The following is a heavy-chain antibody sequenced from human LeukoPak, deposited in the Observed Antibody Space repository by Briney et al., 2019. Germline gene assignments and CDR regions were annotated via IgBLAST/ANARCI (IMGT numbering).Heavy chain of an antibody. CDR1: GGSFSGYY. CDR3: ARVAAAGTKHYFDY. J-gene: IGHJ4*02. V-gene: IGHV4-34*01. D-gene: IGHD6-13*01. CDR2: INHSGST. Sequence: PSETLSLTCAVYGGSFSGYYWSWIRQPPGKGLEWIGEINHSGSTNYNPSLKSRVTISVDTSKNQFSLKLSSVTAADTAVYYCARVAAAGTKHYFDYWGQGTLVTVSS.